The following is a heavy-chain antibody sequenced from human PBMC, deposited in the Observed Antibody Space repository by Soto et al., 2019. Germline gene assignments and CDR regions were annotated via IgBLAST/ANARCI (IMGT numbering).Heavy chain of an antibody. V-gene: IGHV1-69*01. CDR3: ASGMRGAGYYYYGMDV. Sequence: QVQLVQSGAEVKKPGSSVKVSCKASGGTFSSYAISWVRQAPGQGLEWMGGIIPIFGTANYAQKFQGRVTITADESTSTAYMELSSLRSEDTVVYYCASGMRGAGYYYYGMDVWGQGTTVTVSS. CDR2: IIPIFGTA. CDR1: GGTFSSYA. D-gene: IGHD1-1*01. J-gene: IGHJ6*02.